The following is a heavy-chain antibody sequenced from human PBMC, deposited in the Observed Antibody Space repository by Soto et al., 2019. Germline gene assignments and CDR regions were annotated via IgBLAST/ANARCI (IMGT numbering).Heavy chain of an antibody. CDR1: GFTCSSYA. CDR3: AKDYSAYSSSSVFDY. CDR2: ISGSGGST. J-gene: IGHJ4*02. Sequence: PGGSLRLSCAASGFTCSSYAMSWVRQAPGKGLEWVSAISGSGGSTYYADSVKGRFTISRDNSKNTLYLQMNSLRAEDTAVYYCAKDYSAYSSSSVFDYWGQGTLVTVSS. D-gene: IGHD6-6*01. V-gene: IGHV3-23*01.